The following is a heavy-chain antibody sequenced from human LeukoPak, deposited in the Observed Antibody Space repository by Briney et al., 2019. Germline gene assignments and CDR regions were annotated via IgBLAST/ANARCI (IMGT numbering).Heavy chain of an antibody. V-gene: IGHV1-69*13. CDR1: GYTFTSYY. CDR2: IIPIFGTA. CDR3: ARDRPSSSHFLDWFDP. D-gene: IGHD6-13*01. Sequence: SVKVSCKASGYTFTSYYMHWVRQAPGQGLEWMGGIIPIFGTANYAQKFQGRVTITADESTSTAYMELSSLRSEDTAVYYCARDRPSSSHFLDWFDPWGQGTLVTVSS. J-gene: IGHJ5*02.